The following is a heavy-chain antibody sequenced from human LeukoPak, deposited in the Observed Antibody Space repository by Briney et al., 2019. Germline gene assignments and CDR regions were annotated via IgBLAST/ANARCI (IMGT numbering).Heavy chain of an antibody. CDR3: ARGTAARPGNPWFDP. V-gene: IGHV4-4*07. CDR1: GGSISSYY. D-gene: IGHD6-6*01. Sequence: PSETLSLTCTVSGGSISSYYWSWIRQPAGKGLEWIGRIYTSGSTNYNPSLKSRVTMSVDTSKNQFSLKLSSVTAADTAVYYCARGTAARPGNPWFDPWGQGTLVTVSS. CDR2: IYTSGST. J-gene: IGHJ5*02.